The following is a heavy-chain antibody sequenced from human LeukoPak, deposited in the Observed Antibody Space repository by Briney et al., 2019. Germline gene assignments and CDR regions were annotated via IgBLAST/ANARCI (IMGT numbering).Heavy chain of an antibody. CDR3: TTDPFMLDVYHFHY. CDR2: IKSKADGGTT. Sequence: EPGGSLRLSCAASGFTFSSAWMTWVRQAPGKGLEWVGHIKSKADGGTTDYAAPAKGRFTISRDDSKNTLSLQMNSLKYEDTAVYYCTTDPFMLDVYHFHYWGQGTLVTVSS. V-gene: IGHV3-15*01. CDR1: GFTFSSAW. D-gene: IGHD5/OR15-5a*01. J-gene: IGHJ4*02.